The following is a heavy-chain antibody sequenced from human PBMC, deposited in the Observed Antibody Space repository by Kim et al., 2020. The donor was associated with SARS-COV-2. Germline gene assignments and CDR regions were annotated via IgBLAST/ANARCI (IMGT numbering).Heavy chain of an antibody. J-gene: IGHJ4*02. D-gene: IGHD6-19*01. Sequence: DYAVYVKSRITINPDTSKNQFSLQLNSVTPEDTAVYYCARELEGGWSHDYWGQGTLVTVSS. V-gene: IGHV6-1*01. CDR3: ARELEGGWSHDY.